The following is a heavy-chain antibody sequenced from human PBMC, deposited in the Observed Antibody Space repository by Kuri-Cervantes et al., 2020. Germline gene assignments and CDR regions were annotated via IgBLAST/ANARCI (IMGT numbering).Heavy chain of an antibody. J-gene: IGHJ5*02. CDR2: ISWNGASV. Sequence: LSLTCEMSDFASDNYAMHWVRQAPGRGLEWVSGISWNGASVLYADSLKGRFIISRDNARNTLYLHLNSVRDEDTAIYYCARDAPRVGPWGQGTLVTVSS. CDR3: ARDAPRVGP. CDR1: DFASDNYA. D-gene: IGHD1-26*01. V-gene: IGHV3-9*02.